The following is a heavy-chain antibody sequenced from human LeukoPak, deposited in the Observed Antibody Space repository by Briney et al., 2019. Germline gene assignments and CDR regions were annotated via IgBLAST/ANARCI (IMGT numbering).Heavy chain of an antibody. CDR2: IYYSGST. CDR1: GGSISSGDYY. J-gene: IGHJ4*02. V-gene: IGHV4-30-4*01. Sequence: SQTLSLTCTVSGGSISSGDYYWSWIRQPPGKGLEWIGYIYYSGSTYYNPPLKSRVTISVDTSKNQFSLKLSSVTAADTAVYYCARDCSSTSCPFDYWGQGTLVTVSS. D-gene: IGHD2-2*01. CDR3: ARDCSSTSCPFDY.